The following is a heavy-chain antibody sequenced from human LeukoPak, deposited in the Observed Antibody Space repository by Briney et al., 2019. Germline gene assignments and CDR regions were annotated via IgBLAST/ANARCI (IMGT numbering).Heavy chain of an antibody. J-gene: IGHJ4*02. CDR2: IIPIFGTA. V-gene: IGHV1-69*05. D-gene: IGHD6-6*01. CDR1: GGTFSSYA. CDR3: ARGPGIAARPRGYYFDY. Sequence: GASVKVSCKASGGTFSSYAISWVRQAPGQGLEWMGGIIPIFGTANYAQKSQGRVTITTDESTSTAYMELSSLRSEDTAVYYCARGPGIAARPRGYYFDYWGQGTLVTVSS.